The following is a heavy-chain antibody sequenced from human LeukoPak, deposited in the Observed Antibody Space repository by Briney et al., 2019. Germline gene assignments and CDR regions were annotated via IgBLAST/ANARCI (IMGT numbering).Heavy chain of an antibody. CDR2: IYHTGST. V-gene: IGHV4-59*02. Sequence: PSETLSLTCTVSGGSVSDYYWSWIRQSPGKGLEWIGYIYHTGSTSYSPSLKSRVTISADTSQNQFSLKLSSVTAADTAVYYCASRKLGNDYWGQGTLVTVSS. J-gene: IGHJ4*02. D-gene: IGHD7-27*01. CDR3: ASRKLGNDY. CDR1: GGSVSDYY.